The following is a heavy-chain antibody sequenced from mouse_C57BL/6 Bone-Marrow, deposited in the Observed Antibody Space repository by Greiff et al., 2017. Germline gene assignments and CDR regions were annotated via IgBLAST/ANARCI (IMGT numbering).Heavy chain of an antibody. CDR3: ARTGYYDYFYAMDY. CDR1: GYTFTSYW. CDR2: IDPSDSYT. D-gene: IGHD2-4*01. V-gene: IGHV1-69*01. Sequence: QVQLQQPGAELVKPGASVKLSCKASGYTFTSYWMHWVKQRPGQGLEWIGEIDPSDSYTNYNQKFKGKSTLTVDKSSSTAYMQLSSLTSEDSAVYYCARTGYYDYFYAMDYWGQGTSVTVSS. J-gene: IGHJ4*01.